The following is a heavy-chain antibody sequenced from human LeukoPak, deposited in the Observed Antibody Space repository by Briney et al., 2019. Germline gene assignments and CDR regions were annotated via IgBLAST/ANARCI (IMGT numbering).Heavy chain of an antibody. J-gene: IGHJ1*01. CDR3: ARGSHCGGDCYSLFES. V-gene: IGHV3-23*01. CDR1: GVSFSSYT. Sequence: GGSLRLSCAASGVSFSSYTMMWVRQAPGKGLEWVSAISGSGGATNYADSVKGRFTISRDNAKNTLYLQMDSRRVEDTAVYYCARGSHCGGDCYSLFESWGQGTLATVSS. D-gene: IGHD2-21*02. CDR2: ISGSGGAT.